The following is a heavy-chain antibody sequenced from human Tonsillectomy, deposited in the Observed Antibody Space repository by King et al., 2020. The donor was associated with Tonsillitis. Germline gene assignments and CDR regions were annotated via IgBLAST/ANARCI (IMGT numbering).Heavy chain of an antibody. CDR3: AKEDYSSSWYVDY. CDR1: GFTFSNYG. V-gene: IGHV3-30*02. J-gene: IGHJ4*02. CDR2: IRYDGSNK. Sequence: QVQLVESGGGVVQPGGSLRLSCAASGFTFSNYGMHWVRQAPGKGLEWVAFIRYDGSNKFYADSVKGRFTISRDNSKNTLYLQMNSLRVEDTAVYYCAKEDYSSSWYVDYWGQGTLVTVSS. D-gene: IGHD6-13*01.